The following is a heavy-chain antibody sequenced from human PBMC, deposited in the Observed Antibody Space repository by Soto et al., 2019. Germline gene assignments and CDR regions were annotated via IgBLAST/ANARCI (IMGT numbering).Heavy chain of an antibody. CDR1: GYTFTSYG. Sequence: ASVKVSCKASGYTFTSYGISWVRQAPGQGLEWMGWISAYNGNTNYAQKLQGRVTMTTDTSTSTAYMELRSLRSDDTAVYYCARDLAPRAAADPVDYWGQGTLVTVSS. CDR2: ISAYNGNT. J-gene: IGHJ4*02. CDR3: ARDLAPRAAADPVDY. D-gene: IGHD6-13*01. V-gene: IGHV1-18*01.